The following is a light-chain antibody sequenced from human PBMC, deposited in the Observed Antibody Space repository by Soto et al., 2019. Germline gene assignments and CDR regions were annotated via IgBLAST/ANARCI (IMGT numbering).Light chain of an antibody. V-gene: IGKV3D-20*02. CDR3: QQRSNWPGT. J-gene: IGKJ4*01. CDR1: QSVTNSY. CDR2: GAS. Sequence: EIVLTQSPDTLSLSPGEGATHSCRASQSVTNSYLAWYQQKPGQAPRLLIYGASSRATGIPDRFSGSGSETDFTLTISSLEPEDFAVYYCQQRSNWPGTFGGGTKVDIK.